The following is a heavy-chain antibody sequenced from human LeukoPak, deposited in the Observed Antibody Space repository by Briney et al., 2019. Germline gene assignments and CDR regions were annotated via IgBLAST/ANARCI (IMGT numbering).Heavy chain of an antibody. V-gene: IGHV1-69*05. CDR1: GGTFSSYA. Sequence: ASVKVSCKASGGTFSSYAISWVRQAPGQGLEWMGGIIPIFGTANYAQKFQGRVTMTTDTSTSTAYMELRSLRSDDTAVYYCARDRLAAAGHTYYYYGMDVWGQGTTVTVSS. J-gene: IGHJ6*02. CDR2: IIPIFGTA. CDR3: ARDRLAAAGHTYYYYGMDV. D-gene: IGHD6-13*01.